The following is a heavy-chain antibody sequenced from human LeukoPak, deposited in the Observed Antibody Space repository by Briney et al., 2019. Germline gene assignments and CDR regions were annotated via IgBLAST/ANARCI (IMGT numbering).Heavy chain of an antibody. CDR3: ARDRSEDDSSGCIHRDFDY. Sequence: DPGGSLRLSCAASGFTFSDYYMNWIRQAPGRGLERISYISSSGGNINYADSVQGRFTISRDNAKKSLYLQMSSLRAEDTAVYYCARDRSEDDSSGCIHRDFDYWGQGTLVIVSS. D-gene: IGHD3-22*01. CDR2: ISSSGGNI. CDR1: GFTFSDYY. V-gene: IGHV3-11*04. J-gene: IGHJ4*02.